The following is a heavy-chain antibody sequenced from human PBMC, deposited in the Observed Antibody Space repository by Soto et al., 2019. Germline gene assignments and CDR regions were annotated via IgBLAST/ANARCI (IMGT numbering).Heavy chain of an antibody. CDR3: ARDSPTAAGIPSDY. CDR1: GFTFSSYA. J-gene: IGHJ4*02. V-gene: IGHV3-30-3*01. Sequence: GGSLRLSCAASGFTFSSYAMHWVRQAPGKGLERVAVISYDGSNKYYADSVKGRFTIYRDNSKNTLYLQMNSLRAEDTAVYYCARDSPTAAGIPSDYWGQGTLVTAPQ. CDR2: ISYDGSNK. D-gene: IGHD6-13*01.